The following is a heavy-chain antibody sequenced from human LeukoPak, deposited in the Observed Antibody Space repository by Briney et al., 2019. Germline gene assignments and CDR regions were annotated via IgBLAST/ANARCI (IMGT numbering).Heavy chain of an antibody. Sequence: GGSLRLSCTASGFTFSGYSMNWVRQAPGKGLEGVAYISSSGSTIYYADSVKGRFTISRDNAKNSLYLQMSSLRAEDTAVYYCARGLTYYDSSGYFHDGFDIWGQGTMVTVSS. CDR1: GFTFSGYS. J-gene: IGHJ3*02. CDR3: ARGLTYYDSSGYFHDGFDI. CDR2: ISSSGSTI. D-gene: IGHD3-22*01. V-gene: IGHV3-48*04.